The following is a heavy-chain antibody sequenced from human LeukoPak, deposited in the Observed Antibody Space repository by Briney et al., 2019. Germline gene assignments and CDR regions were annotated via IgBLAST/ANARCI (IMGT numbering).Heavy chain of an antibody. CDR3: AKVSFDILTGLLDY. D-gene: IGHD3-9*01. J-gene: IGHJ4*02. CDR1: GFTLSSYW. V-gene: IGHV3-74*01. CDR2: INSGGTTT. Sequence: GGSLRLSCAASGFTLSSYWMHWVRQAPGKGLVWVSRINSGGTTTDYADSVKGRFTISRDNAQNTLYLQMNSLRAEDTAVYYCAKVSFDILTGLLDYWGQGTLVTVSS.